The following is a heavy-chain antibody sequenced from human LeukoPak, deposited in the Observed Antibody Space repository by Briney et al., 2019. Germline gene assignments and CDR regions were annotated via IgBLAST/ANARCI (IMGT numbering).Heavy chain of an antibody. CDR2: ISYDGSNK. CDR3: ARSSSWRPNDAFDI. CDR1: GFTFSSDA. Sequence: GGSLRLSCAASGFTFSSDAMHWVRQAPGKGLEWVAVISYDGSNKYYADSVKGRFTISRDNSKNTLYLQMNSLRAEDTAVYYCARSSSWRPNDAFDIWGQGTMVTVSS. D-gene: IGHD6-13*01. V-gene: IGHV3-30*04. J-gene: IGHJ3*02.